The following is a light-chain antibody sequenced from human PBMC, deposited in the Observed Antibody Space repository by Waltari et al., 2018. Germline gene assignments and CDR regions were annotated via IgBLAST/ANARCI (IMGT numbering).Light chain of an antibody. V-gene: IGKV3-20*01. CDR2: DAS. CDR3: QQYGTPPLT. Sequence: IVLTQSPGTLSLSPGERATLSCRASQTVNTRYLAWYQQKPGQAPRLLMYDASGRATGVPDRFSGSGSGTDFTLSISRLEPEDFAVYYCQQYGTPPLTFGGGTKVEIK. J-gene: IGKJ4*01. CDR1: QTVNTRY.